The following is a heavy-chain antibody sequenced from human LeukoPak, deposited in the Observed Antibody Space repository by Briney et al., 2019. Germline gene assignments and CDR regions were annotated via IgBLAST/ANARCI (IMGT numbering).Heavy chain of an antibody. CDR2: IYSSGST. V-gene: IGHV4-4*07. D-gene: IGHD6-13*01. CDR3: ARGIAAASERALDI. J-gene: IGHJ3*02. CDR1: RGSISSYY. Sequence: SETLSLTCTVSRGSISSYYWSWIRQPAGKGLEWIGRIYSSGSTDYNPSLTSRVTMSVDTSKNHFSLKMSSLTAADTAVYYCARGIAAASERALDIWGQGTMVTVSS.